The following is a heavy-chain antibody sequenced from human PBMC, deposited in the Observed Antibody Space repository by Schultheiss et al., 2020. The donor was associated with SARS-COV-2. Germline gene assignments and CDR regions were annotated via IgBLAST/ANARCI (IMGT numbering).Heavy chain of an antibody. V-gene: IGHV1-2*02. D-gene: IGHD2/OR15-2a*01. CDR2: INPNSGGT. CDR3: ARGGNSPGN. Sequence: ASVKVSCKASGYTFTGYYMHWVRQAPGQGLEWMGWINPNSGGTNYAQKFQGRVTMTEDTSTDTAYMELSSLRSEDTAVYYCARGGNSPGNWGQGTLVTVSS. J-gene: IGHJ4*02. CDR1: GYTFTGYY.